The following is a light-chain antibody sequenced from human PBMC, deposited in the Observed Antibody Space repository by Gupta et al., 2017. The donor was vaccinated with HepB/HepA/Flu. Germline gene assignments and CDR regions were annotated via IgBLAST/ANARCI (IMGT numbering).Light chain of an antibody. CDR3: QQYGSSPLYT. Sequence: IVLTQSPGTLSLSPGERATLSCRASQSVSSSYLAWYQQKPGQAPRLLIYGASSRDTGIPDRFSGSGYGTDFTLTISRLEPEDFAVYYCQQYGSSPLYTFGQGTKLEIK. CDR1: QSVSSSY. CDR2: GAS. J-gene: IGKJ2*01. V-gene: IGKV3-20*01.